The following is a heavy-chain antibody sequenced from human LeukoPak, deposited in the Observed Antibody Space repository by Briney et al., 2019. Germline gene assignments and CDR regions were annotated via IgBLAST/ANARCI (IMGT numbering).Heavy chain of an antibody. Sequence: GGSLRLSCAASGFTVSTNYMNWVRQAPGKGLEWVSVIYSGGSTYYADSVKGRFTISRDNSKNTLYLQMNSLRAEDTAVYYCARESSGSRRVNNYYYMDVWGKGTTVTVSS. V-gene: IGHV3-66*01. CDR2: IYSGGST. CDR1: GFTVSTNY. D-gene: IGHD1-26*01. J-gene: IGHJ6*03. CDR3: ARESSGSRRVNNYYYMDV.